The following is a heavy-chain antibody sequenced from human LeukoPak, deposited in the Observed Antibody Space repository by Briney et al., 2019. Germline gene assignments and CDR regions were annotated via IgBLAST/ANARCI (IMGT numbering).Heavy chain of an antibody. V-gene: IGHV3-23*01. CDR1: GFTLSSYA. Sequence: PGGSLRLSCAASGFTLSSYAMTWVRQAPGRGLEWVSSVDGGGGGTYYADSVKGRFTISRDNSKDTLYLQMNSLRAEDTAVYYCARNENSGWGYFDYWGQGTLVTVSS. CDR2: VDGGGGGT. J-gene: IGHJ4*02. CDR3: ARNENSGWGYFDY. D-gene: IGHD5-12*01.